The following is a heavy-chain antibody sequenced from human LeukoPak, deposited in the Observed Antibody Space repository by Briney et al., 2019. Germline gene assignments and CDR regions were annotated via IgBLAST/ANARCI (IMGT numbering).Heavy chain of an antibody. D-gene: IGHD5-24*01. V-gene: IGHV3-30*02. Sequence: GGSLRLSCAASGFSFSSYGMHWVRQAPGKGLEGVAFIRYDGSNKFYADSVKGRFTLSRDNSKNTLYLQMNSLRPEDTAVYYCAKDGRPDGYIDYWGQGTLITVSS. CDR2: IRYDGSNK. CDR3: AKDGRPDGYIDY. CDR1: GFSFSSYG. J-gene: IGHJ4*02.